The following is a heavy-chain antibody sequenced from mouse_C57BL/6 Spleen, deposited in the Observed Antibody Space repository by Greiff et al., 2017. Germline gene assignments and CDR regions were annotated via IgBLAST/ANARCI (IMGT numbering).Heavy chain of an antibody. CDR3: ARYGSSYVYYAMDY. V-gene: IGHV3-6*01. J-gene: IGHJ4*01. CDR1: GYSITSGYY. D-gene: IGHD1-1*01. Sequence: EVQLKESGPGLVKPSQSLSLTCSVTGYSITSGYYWNWIRQFPGNKLEWMGYISYDGSNNYNPSLKNRISITRDTSKNQFFLKLNSVTTEDTATYYCARYGSSYVYYAMDYWGQGTSVTVSS. CDR2: ISYDGSN.